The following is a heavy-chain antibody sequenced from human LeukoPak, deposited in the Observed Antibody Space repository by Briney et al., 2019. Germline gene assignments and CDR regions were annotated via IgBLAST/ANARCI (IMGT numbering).Heavy chain of an antibody. CDR3: ARVAGNSYGYEGAFDY. CDR1: GGTFSSYA. CDR2: IIPIFGTA. Sequence: SVKVSCTASGGTFSSYAISWVRQAPGQGLEWMGGIIPIFGTANYAQKFQGRVTITADESTSTAYMELSSLRSEDTAVYYCARVAGNSYGYEGAFDYWGQGTLVTVSS. J-gene: IGHJ4*02. V-gene: IGHV1-69*13. D-gene: IGHD5-18*01.